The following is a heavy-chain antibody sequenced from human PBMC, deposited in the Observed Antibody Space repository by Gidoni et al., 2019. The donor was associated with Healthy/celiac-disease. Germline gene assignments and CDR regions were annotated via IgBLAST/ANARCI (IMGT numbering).Heavy chain of an antibody. CDR3: AKSDYGDYWDAFDI. CDR1: GFTFSSYG. D-gene: IGHD4-17*01. CDR2: ISYDGSNK. Sequence: QVQLVESGGGVVQPGRSLRLSCAASGFTFSSYGMHWVRQAPGKGLEWVAVISYDGSNKYYADSVKGRFTISRDNSKNTLYLQMNSLRAEDTAVYYCAKSDYGDYWDAFDIWGQGTMVTVSS. J-gene: IGHJ3*02. V-gene: IGHV3-30*18.